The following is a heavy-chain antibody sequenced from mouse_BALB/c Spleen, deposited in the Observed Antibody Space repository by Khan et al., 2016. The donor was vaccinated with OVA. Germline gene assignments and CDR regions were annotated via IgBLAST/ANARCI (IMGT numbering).Heavy chain of an antibody. CDR3: TRREKYGYDPSWFAY. D-gene: IGHD2-2*01. V-gene: IGHV1-61*01. CDR2: IDPSDSDT. Sequence: QVQLQQPGAELVRPGASVKLSCKASGYTFTSYWMNWVNQRPGQGLEWIGMIDPSDSDTHYNQMFKDKATLTVDKSSSTAYMQLSSLTSEDSAVYYCTRREKYGYDPSWFAYWGQGTLVTVSA. J-gene: IGHJ3*01. CDR1: GYTFTSYW.